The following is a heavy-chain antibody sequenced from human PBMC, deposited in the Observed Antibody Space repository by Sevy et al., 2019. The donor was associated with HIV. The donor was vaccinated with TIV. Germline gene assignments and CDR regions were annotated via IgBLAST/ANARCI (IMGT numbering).Heavy chain of an antibody. D-gene: IGHD6-19*01. V-gene: IGHV1-69*13. Sequence: ASVKVSCKASGGTFSSYGTSWVRRAPGQGLEWMGGIIPILGTVNYAQKFQGRVTITADESTKTAYMELSSLRSEDTAVYYCARGGGNGWYYFDYWGQETLVTVSS. J-gene: IGHJ4*02. CDR3: ARGGGNGWYYFDY. CDR2: IIPILGTV. CDR1: GGTFSSYG.